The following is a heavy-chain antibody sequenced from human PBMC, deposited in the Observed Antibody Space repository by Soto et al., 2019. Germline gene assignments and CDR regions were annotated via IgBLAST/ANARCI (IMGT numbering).Heavy chain of an antibody. CDR1: GFSLSTSGMR. D-gene: IGHD1-1*01. CDR2: IYWDDGK. J-gene: IGHJ2*01. CDR3: ARIRSLGRYSDWYFDL. Sequence: ASGPTLVNPTQTLTLTCTFSGFSLSTSGMRVSWIRQPPGKALEWLARIYWDDGKFYSTSLKTRLTISTDTSKNQVVLTMTNMDPVDTPTYYCARIRSLGRYSDWYFDLWGRGTLVTGSS. V-gene: IGHV2-70*04.